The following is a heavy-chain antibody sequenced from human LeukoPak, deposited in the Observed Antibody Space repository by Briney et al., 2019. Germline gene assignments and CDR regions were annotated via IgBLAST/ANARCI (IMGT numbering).Heavy chain of an antibody. Sequence: SETLSLTCTVSGGSISSGGYYWSWIRQHPGKGLEWIGYIYYSGSTYYNPSLKSRVTISVDTSKNQFSLKLSSVTAADTAVYYCARATVTTSPNFDYWGQGTLVTVSS. CDR1: GGSISSGGYY. CDR3: ARATVTTSPNFDY. CDR2: IYYSGST. D-gene: IGHD4-17*01. V-gene: IGHV4-31*03. J-gene: IGHJ4*02.